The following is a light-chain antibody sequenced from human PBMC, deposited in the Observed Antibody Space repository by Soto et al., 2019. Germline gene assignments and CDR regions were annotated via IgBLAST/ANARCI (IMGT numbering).Light chain of an antibody. V-gene: IGKV3-20*01. CDR1: QSVSSSY. J-gene: IGKJ1*01. CDR3: QQYNSYS. CDR2: GAS. Sequence: EIVLIQSPGTLSLSPGERATLSCRASQSVSSSYLAWYQQKPGQAPRLLIYGASSRATGIPDRFSGSGSGTDFTLTISSLQPDDFATYYCQQYNSYSFGQGTKVDIK.